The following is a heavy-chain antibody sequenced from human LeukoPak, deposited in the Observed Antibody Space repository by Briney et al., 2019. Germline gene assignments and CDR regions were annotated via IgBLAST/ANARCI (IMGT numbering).Heavy chain of an antibody. D-gene: IGHD3-22*01. CDR3: ARDVASSGYYWD. V-gene: IGHV1-46*01. J-gene: IGHJ4*02. CDR2: INPSGGST. Sequence: PGASVKVSCKASGYIFTNFFMHWVRQAPGQGLEWMGIINPSGGSTSYAQKFQDRVTMTRDTSTSTVYMELSSLRSEDTAVYYCARDVASSGYYWDWGQGTLVTVSS. CDR1: GYIFTNFF.